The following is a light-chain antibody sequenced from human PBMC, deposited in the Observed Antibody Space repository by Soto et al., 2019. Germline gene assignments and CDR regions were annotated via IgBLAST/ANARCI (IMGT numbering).Light chain of an antibody. CDR1: SSDVGTYNY. V-gene: IGLV2-14*01. Sequence: QSALTQPASVSGSPGQSITISCTGTSSDVGTYNYVSWYQHRPGKAPKLMIYDVSYRPSGVSSRLAGSKSANTASLTISGLQAEDEADYYCNSYTTSNTHVFGGGTKLTVL. CDR3: NSYTTSNTHV. J-gene: IGLJ3*02. CDR2: DVS.